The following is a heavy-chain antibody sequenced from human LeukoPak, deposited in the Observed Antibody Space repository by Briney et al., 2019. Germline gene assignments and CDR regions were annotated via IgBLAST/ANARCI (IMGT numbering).Heavy chain of an antibody. V-gene: IGHV3-7*01. D-gene: IGHD3-3*01. CDR3: ARDRSTDFWSGYYTNYFDY. CDR1: EFIFKKYA. CDR2: IKQDGSEK. Sequence: GGSLRLSCAVSEFIFKKYAMNWVRQAPGKGLEWVANIKQDGSEKYYVDSVKGRFTISGDNAKNSLYLQMNSLRAEDTAVYYCARDRSTDFWSGYYTNYFDYWGQGTLVTVSS. J-gene: IGHJ4*02.